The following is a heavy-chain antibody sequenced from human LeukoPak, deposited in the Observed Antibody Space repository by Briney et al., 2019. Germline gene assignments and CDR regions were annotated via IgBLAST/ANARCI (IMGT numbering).Heavy chain of an antibody. D-gene: IGHD4-17*01. CDR3: ARRVGDYGDYERFFDY. Sequence: SETLSLTCTVSGGSISSYYWGWIRQPPGKGLEWIGSIYHSGSTYYNPSLKSRVTISVDTSKNQFSLKLSSVTAADTAVYYCARRVGDYGDYERFFDYWGQGTLVTVSS. V-gene: IGHV4-38-2*02. J-gene: IGHJ4*02. CDR2: IYHSGST. CDR1: GGSISSYY.